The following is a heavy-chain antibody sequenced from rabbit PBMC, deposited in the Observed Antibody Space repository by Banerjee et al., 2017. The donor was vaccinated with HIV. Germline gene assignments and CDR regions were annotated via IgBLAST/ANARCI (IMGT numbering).Heavy chain of an antibody. CDR1: GFSFSGNYY. CDR3: ARGDGNSSDL. D-gene: IGHD8-1*01. Sequence: QSLEESGGGLVKPGASLTLTCTASGFSFSGNYYMCWVRQAPGKGLDWIACIYVGSGSTYYASWAKGRFTISKTSSTTVTLQMTSLTAADTATYFCARGDGNSSDLWGPGTLVTVS. V-gene: IGHV1S40*01. J-gene: IGHJ3*01. CDR2: IYVGSGST.